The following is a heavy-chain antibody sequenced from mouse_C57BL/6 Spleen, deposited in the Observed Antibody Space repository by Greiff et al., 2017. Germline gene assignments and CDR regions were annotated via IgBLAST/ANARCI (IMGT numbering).Heavy chain of an antibody. CDR2: IYPGDGDT. D-gene: IGHD2-4*01. Sequence: QVQLQQSGPELVKPGASVKISCKASGYAFSSSWMNWVKQRPGKGLEWIGRIYPGDGDTNYNGKFKGKATLTADKSSSTAYMQLSSLTSEDSAVYFCARSQNYDLSSLGYAMDYWGQGTSVTVSS. CDR1: GYAFSSSW. V-gene: IGHV1-82*01. J-gene: IGHJ4*01. CDR3: ARSQNYDLSSLGYAMDY.